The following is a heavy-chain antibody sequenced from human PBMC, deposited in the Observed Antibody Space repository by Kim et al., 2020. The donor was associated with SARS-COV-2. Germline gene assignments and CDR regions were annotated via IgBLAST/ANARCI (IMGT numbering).Heavy chain of an antibody. CDR3: AKDHGSSGYFFAFDI. D-gene: IGHD3-22*01. J-gene: IGHJ3*02. Sequence: DSVKGRFTISRDNSKNTLYLQMNSLRAEDTAVYYCAKDHGSSGYFFAFDIWGQGTMVTVSS. V-gene: IGHV3-30*02.